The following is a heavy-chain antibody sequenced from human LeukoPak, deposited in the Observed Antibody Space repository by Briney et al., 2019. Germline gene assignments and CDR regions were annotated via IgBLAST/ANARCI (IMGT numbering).Heavy chain of an antibody. CDR3: AKNWEYIGWFDP. V-gene: IGHV3-30*02. Sequence: PGGSLRLSCAASGFTFSSYGMHWARQAPGKGLEWVAFIRYDGSNKYYADSVKGRFTISRDNSKNTLYLQMNSLRAEDTAVYYCAKNWEYIGWFDPWGQGTLVTVSS. D-gene: IGHD2/OR15-2a*01. J-gene: IGHJ5*02. CDR2: IRYDGSNK. CDR1: GFTFSSYG.